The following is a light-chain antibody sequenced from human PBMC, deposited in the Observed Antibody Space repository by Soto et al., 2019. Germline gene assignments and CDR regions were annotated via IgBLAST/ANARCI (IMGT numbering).Light chain of an antibody. CDR3: QQYNSYPLYT. CDR1: QSISSW. Sequence: IQMTQSPSTLSASVGDRVTITCRASQSISSWLAWYQQKPGKAPKLLIYKASSLESGVPSRFSGSGSGTEFTLTISSLQPDDFATYYCQQYNSYPLYTFGQGTRLESK. V-gene: IGKV1-5*03. J-gene: IGKJ5*01. CDR2: KAS.